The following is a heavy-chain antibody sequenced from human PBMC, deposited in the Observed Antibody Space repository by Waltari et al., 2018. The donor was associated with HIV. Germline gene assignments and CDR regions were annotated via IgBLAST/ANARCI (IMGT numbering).Heavy chain of an antibody. J-gene: IGHJ6*02. CDR3: ARGRVTTPKYYYGMDV. Sequence: QVQLQQWGAGLLKPSETLSLTCAVYGGSFSGYHWIWIRQPPGKGLEWIGEINHSGSTNYNPSLKSRVTISVDTSKNQFSLKLSSVTAADTAVYYCARGRVTTPKYYYGMDVWGQGTTVTVSS. V-gene: IGHV4-34*01. CDR1: GGSFSGYH. CDR2: INHSGST. D-gene: IGHD4-17*01.